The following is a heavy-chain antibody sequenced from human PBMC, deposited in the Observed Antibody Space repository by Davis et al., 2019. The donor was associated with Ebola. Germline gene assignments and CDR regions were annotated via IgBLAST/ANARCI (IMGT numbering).Heavy chain of an antibody. CDR3: ARRGYSYGTDY. CDR1: GYSFNAYW. Sequence: GESLKISCKGSGYSFNAYWIAWVRQMPGKGLEWMGIIYPRDSDIRYRPSFEGQVTISVDRSISTAYLQWSSLKASDTAMYYCARRGYSYGTDYWGQGTLVTVSS. CDR2: IYPRDSDI. V-gene: IGHV5-51*01. J-gene: IGHJ4*02. D-gene: IGHD5-18*01.